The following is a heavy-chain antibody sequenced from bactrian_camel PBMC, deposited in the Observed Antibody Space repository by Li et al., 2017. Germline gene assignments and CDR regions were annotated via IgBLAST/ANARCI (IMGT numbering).Heavy chain of an antibody. V-gene: IGHV3S31*01. J-gene: IGHJ7*01. Sequence: VQLVESGGGLVQPGGSLRLSCVASGFTFSNYAMNWVRQAPGKGLEWVSRIVPSGGTTYYADSVTGRFTISRDNAKNTLYLQMNSLKPEDTAMYYCVADRTTFFGMDHWGKGTQVTVS. CDR1: GFTFSNYA. D-gene: IGHD7*01. CDR2: IVPSGGTT.